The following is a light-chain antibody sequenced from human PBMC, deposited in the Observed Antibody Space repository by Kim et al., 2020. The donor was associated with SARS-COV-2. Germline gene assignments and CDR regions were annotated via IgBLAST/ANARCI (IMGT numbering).Light chain of an antibody. J-gene: IGLJ3*02. V-gene: IGLV1-44*01. Sequence: QLVLTQSPSASGAPGQRVIISCSGSRSNIGSHTVNWYQHLPETAPKLLIYTDDQRPAGVPGRFSGSKSGTSASLAVSGLQSGDEAHYYCAAWDASLNVWVFGGGTQLTVL. CDR2: TDD. CDR1: RSNIGSHT. CDR3: AAWDASLNVWV.